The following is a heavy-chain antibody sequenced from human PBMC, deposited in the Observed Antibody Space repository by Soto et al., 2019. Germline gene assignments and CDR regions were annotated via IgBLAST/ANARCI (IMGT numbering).Heavy chain of an antibody. V-gene: IGHV1-8*01. CDR3: ARSRVVRGVTPLYYFDE. J-gene: IGHJ4*02. D-gene: IGHD3-10*01. CDR2: MNPNSGNT. CDR1: GYTFTSYD. Sequence: ASVKVSCKASGYTFTSYDINWVRQATGQGLEWMGWMNPNSGNTGYAQKFQGRVTMTRNTSISTAYMELSSLRSEDTAVYYCARSRVVRGVTPLYYFDEWGQGTLVTVSS.